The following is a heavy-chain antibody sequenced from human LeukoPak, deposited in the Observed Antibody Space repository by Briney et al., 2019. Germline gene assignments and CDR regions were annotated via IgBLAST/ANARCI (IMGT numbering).Heavy chain of an antibody. J-gene: IGHJ3*02. CDR1: GYTFTSYG. Sequence: ASVKVSCKASGYTFTSYGISWVRQAPGQGLEWMGWISAYNGNTNYAQKLQGRVTMTTDTSTSTAYMELRSLRSDDTAVYYCARAGSVWFGELFDAFDIWGQGTMVTVSS. CDR2: ISAYNGNT. CDR3: ARAGSVWFGELFDAFDI. V-gene: IGHV1-18*01. D-gene: IGHD3-10*01.